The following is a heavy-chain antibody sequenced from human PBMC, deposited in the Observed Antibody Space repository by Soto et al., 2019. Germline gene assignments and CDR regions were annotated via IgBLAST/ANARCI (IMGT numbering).Heavy chain of an antibody. V-gene: IGHV4-61*08. CDR3: PRTSVIATNCIDS. Sequence: SETLSLTCTVSGGSISSGDYYWSWIRQPPGKGLDWIGYIYYTGSTKYNASLKSRVTMSVDTSRNQFSLQLNSLTAAATALYYCPRTSVIATNCIDSRGQGSLVXLSS. D-gene: IGHD2-21*01. CDR1: GGSISSGDYY. CDR2: IYYTGST. J-gene: IGHJ5*01.